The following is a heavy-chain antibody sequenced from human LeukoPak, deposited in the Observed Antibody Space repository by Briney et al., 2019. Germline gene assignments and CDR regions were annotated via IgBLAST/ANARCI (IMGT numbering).Heavy chain of an antibody. CDR2: ISGSGGST. D-gene: IGHD6-6*01. CDR3: AKLSSSPGKGGAFDI. CDR1: GLSFSSFA. Sequence: GGSLRLSCAASGLSFSSFAMSWVRQGPGKGLEWVSAISGSGGSTYYADSVKGRFTISRDNSKNTLYLQMNSLRAEDTAVYYCAKLSSSPGKGGAFDIWGQGTMVTVSS. V-gene: IGHV3-23*01. J-gene: IGHJ3*02.